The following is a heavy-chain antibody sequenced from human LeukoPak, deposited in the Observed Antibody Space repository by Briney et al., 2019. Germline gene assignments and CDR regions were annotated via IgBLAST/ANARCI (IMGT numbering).Heavy chain of an antibody. V-gene: IGHV4-4*07. CDR3: SREGRWLQLGFDY. CDR1: GGSISSYY. Sequence: SETLSLTCTVSGGSISSYYWSWIRQPAGKGLEWIGRIYTRGSTNYNPSLKSRVTISVDTSKSQFSLKLSSVTAADTAVYFCSREGRWLQLGFDYWGRGTLVTVSS. D-gene: IGHD5-24*01. CDR2: IYTRGST. J-gene: IGHJ4*02.